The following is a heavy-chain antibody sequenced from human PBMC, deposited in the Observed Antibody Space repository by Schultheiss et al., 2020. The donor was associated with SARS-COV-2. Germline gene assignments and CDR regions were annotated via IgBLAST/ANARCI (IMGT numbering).Heavy chain of an antibody. CDR3: AKDRWELLGNFDY. D-gene: IGHD1-26*01. CDR1: GFTFDDYA. J-gene: IGHJ4*02. V-gene: IGHV3-9*01. CDR2: ISWNSGSI. Sequence: GGSLRLSCAASGFTFDDYAMHWVRQAPGKGLEWVSGISWNSGSIGYADSVKGRFTISRDNSKNTLYLQMNSLRAEDTAVYYCAKDRWELLGNFDYWGQGTLVTVSS.